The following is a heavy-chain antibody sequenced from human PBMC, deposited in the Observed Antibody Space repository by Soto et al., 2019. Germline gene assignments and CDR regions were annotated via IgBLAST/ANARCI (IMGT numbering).Heavy chain of an antibody. Sequence: TSETLSLTCSVSGYSVSSSDYYWAWIRQPPGKGLEWIGSMLYSGLTYYNPSLKSRVTLSVDTSKNQFSVRLNSVTASDTAVYYCAPLSVSLSGPYGIHVWSQGTTVTVSS. D-gene: IGHD2-15*01. CDR3: APLSVSLSGPYGIHV. V-gene: IGHV4-39*01. CDR1: GYSVSSSDYY. CDR2: MLYSGLT. J-gene: IGHJ6*02.